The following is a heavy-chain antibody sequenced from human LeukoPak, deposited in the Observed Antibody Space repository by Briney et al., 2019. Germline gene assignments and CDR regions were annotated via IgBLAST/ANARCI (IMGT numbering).Heavy chain of an antibody. Sequence: SGGSLRLSCSASGXTFSSYAMHWVRQAPGKGLEYVSAISSNGGSTYYAGSVKGRFTISRDNSKNTLYLQMSSLRAEDTAVYYCVKDTYCGGDCYAYYFDYWGQGTLVTVSS. CDR3: VKDTYCGGDCYAYYFDY. J-gene: IGHJ4*02. V-gene: IGHV3-64D*09. CDR1: GXTFSSYA. CDR2: ISSNGGST. D-gene: IGHD2-21*02.